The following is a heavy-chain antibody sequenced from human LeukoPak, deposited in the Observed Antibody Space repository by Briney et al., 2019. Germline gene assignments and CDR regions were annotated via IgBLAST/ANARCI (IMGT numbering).Heavy chain of an antibody. CDR1: GYTFTGYY. V-gene: IGHV1-8*02. CDR2: MNPNSGNT. J-gene: IGHJ6*02. D-gene: IGHD3-9*01. Sequence: ASVKVSCKASGYTFTGYYMHWVRQAPGQGLEWMGWMNPNSGNTGYAQKFQGRVTMTRNTSISTAYMELSSLRSEDTAVYYCARTYYDILTGYYVEYYYYGMDVWGQGTTVTVSS. CDR3: ARTYYDILTGYYVEYYYYGMDV.